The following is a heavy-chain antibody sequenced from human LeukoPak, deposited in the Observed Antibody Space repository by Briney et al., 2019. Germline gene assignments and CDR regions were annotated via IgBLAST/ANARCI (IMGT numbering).Heavy chain of an antibody. V-gene: IGHV4-38-2*02. CDR1: GYSISSGYY. J-gene: IGHJ4*02. CDR3: ARTGIAARPGYFDY. Sequence: SETLSLTCTVSGYSISSGYYWGWIRPTPGKGLEWIGSIYHSGSTYYNPSLKSRVTISVDTAKNQFSLKLSSVTAADTAVYYCARTGIAARPGYFDYWGQGTLVTVSS. CDR2: IYHSGST. D-gene: IGHD6-6*01.